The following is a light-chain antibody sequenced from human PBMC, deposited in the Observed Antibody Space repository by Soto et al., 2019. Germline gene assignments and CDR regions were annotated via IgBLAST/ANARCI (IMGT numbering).Light chain of an antibody. J-gene: IGKJ5*01. V-gene: IGKV1-39*01. CDR2: AAS. Sequence: DIQMTQSPSSLSASLGDRVTITCRASQSITSYLNWYQQKPGKAPKLLIYAASSLQSGVPSRCSGSGSVTDFTLTISSLQPEDFATYYCQQSYSTPSITFGQGTRLEIK. CDR3: QQSYSTPSIT. CDR1: QSITSY.